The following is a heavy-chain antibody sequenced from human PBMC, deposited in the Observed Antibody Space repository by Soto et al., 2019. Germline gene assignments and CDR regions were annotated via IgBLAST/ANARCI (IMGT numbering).Heavy chain of an antibody. J-gene: IGHJ4*01. CDR1: GFTFSSYS. CDR3: ASPAQYSSGWSFDY. Sequence: EVQLVESGGGLVQPGGSLRLSCAASGFTFSSYSMNWVRQAPGKGLEWVSYISSSSSTIYYADSVKGRFTISRDNAKNSLYLQMNSLRDEDTAVYYCASPAQYSSGWSFDYWGHGTLVTVSS. V-gene: IGHV3-48*02. D-gene: IGHD6-19*01. CDR2: ISSSSSTI.